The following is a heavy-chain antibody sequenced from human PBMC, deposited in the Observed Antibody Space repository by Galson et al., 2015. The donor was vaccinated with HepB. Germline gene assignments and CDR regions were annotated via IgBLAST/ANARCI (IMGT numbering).Heavy chain of an antibody. Sequence: SLRLSCAASGFTFSSYWMSWVRQAPGKGLEWVANIKQDGSEKYYVDSVKGRFTISRDNAKNSLYLQMNSLRAEDTAVYYCARDNTSRDSTRGYYFDYWGQGTLVTVSS. CDR1: GFTFSSYW. D-gene: IGHD1-26*01. V-gene: IGHV3-7*03. CDR3: ARDNTSRDSTRGYYFDY. CDR2: IKQDGSEK. J-gene: IGHJ4*02.